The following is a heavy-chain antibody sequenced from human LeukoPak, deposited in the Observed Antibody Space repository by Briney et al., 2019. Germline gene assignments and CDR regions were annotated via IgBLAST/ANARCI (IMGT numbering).Heavy chain of an antibody. CDR3: ARDQMISAAGLDY. CDR1: GFAFSSFA. CDR2: ISYDGSNK. D-gene: IGHD6-13*01. J-gene: IGHJ4*02. V-gene: IGHV3-30-3*01. Sequence: GGSLRLSCTASGFAFSSFAMHWVRQAPGKGLEWVAVISYDGSNKYFADSVKGRFTISRDNSKKTLYLQMNSLRAEDTAVYYCARDQMISAAGLDYWGQGTLVTVSS.